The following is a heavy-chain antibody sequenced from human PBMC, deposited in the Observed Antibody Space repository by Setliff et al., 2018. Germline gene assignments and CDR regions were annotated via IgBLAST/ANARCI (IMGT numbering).Heavy chain of an antibody. CDR1: GASITSSGYF. CDR2: LYYGGSTYNT. V-gene: IGHV4-39*02. Sequence: SETLSLTCTVSGASITSSGYFWGWSRQPPGKGLEWIGSLYYGGSTYNTFNNPSLKSRITIYADTSNNHFSLRLSAGTAADTGVYYCARIITPRASAADLDDWGQGNLVTVSS. CDR3: ARIITPRASAADLDD. J-gene: IGHJ4*02.